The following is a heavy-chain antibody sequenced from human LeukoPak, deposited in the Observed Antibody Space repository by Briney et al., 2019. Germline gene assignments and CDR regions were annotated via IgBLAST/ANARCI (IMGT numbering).Heavy chain of an antibody. CDR1: GGSISSGSYY. V-gene: IGHV4-61*02. CDR3: ARVSGSCLDY. J-gene: IGHJ4*02. D-gene: IGHD1-26*01. CDR2: IYTSGST. Sequence: PSQTLSLTCTVSGGSISSGSYYWSWIRQPAGKGLEWTGRIYTSGSTNYNPSLKSRVTISVDTSKNQFSLKLSSVTAADTAVYYCARVSGSCLDYWGQGTLVTVSS.